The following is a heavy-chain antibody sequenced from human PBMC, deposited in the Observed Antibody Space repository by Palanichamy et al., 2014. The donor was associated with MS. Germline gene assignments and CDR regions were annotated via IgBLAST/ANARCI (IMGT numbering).Heavy chain of an antibody. J-gene: IGHJ4*02. CDR2: ISSSTTDT. Sequence: QVQLVESGGGLVKPGGSLRVSCAASGFSFSDYFMSWIRQAPGKGLEWVSYISSSTTDTNYADSVKGRFTISRDNAKNSLYLQMNTLRAEDTAVYYCARGGYNGYDIDFWGQGTLVTVSS. CDR1: GFSFSDYF. D-gene: IGHD5-12*01. V-gene: IGHV3-11*06. CDR3: ARGGYNGYDIDF.